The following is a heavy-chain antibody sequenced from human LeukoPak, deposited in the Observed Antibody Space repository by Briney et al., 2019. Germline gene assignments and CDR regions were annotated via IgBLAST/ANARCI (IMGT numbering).Heavy chain of an antibody. Sequence: GGSLRLSCAASGFTFSSYAMRWVRQVRGKGREWGSVISGSGDNTYYADSVKGRFTIPRDNSKNMLYLQMNSLRAEDTAVYYCAKWKYSNSGIDDYWGQGTLVTVSS. CDR1: GFTFSSYA. CDR2: ISGSGDNT. J-gene: IGHJ4*02. CDR3: AKWKYSNSGIDDY. V-gene: IGHV3-23*01. D-gene: IGHD6-6*01.